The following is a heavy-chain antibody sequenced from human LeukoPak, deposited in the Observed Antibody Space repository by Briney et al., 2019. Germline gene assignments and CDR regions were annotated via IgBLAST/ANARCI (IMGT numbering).Heavy chain of an antibody. D-gene: IGHD6-13*01. CDR2: ISSSSSYI. CDR3: ARALAGNLPY. Sequence: GGSLRLSCAASGFTFSSYSTNWVRQAPGKGLEWVSSISSSSSYIYYADSVKGRFTISRDNAKNSLYLQMNSLRAEDTAVYYCARALAGNLPYWGQGTLVTVSS. J-gene: IGHJ4*02. V-gene: IGHV3-21*01. CDR1: GFTFSSYS.